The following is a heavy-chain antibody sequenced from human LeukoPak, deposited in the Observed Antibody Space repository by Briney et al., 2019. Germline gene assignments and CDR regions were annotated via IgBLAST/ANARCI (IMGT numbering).Heavy chain of an antibody. Sequence: AETLSLTCNVSDGSISSSHWSWIRQSPGKGLEWIGYIYHSGNTNYNPSLKSRLTISVDTSKSQFSLKLSSVTAADTAVYYCARSVWYSSSSPIFAYYFDSWGQGTLVTVSS. CDR1: DGSISSSH. CDR3: ARSVWYSSSSPIFAYYFDS. D-gene: IGHD6-6*01. CDR2: IYHSGNT. J-gene: IGHJ4*02. V-gene: IGHV4-59*12.